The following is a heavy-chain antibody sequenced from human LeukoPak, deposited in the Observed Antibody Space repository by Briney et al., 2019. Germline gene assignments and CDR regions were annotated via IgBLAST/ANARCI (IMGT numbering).Heavy chain of an antibody. CDR2: SHYSGTT. CDR3: ARLNMGAPIDY. Sequence: SETLSLTCTVSGGSISSSPYYWAWIRQPPGKGLEWIGSSHYSGTTFYNPSFKSRVTISVDTSKNQFSLRLSSVTATDTAVFYCARLNMGAPIDYWGLGTLVTVSS. V-gene: IGHV4-39*01. CDR1: GGSISSSPYY. J-gene: IGHJ4*02. D-gene: IGHD1-26*01.